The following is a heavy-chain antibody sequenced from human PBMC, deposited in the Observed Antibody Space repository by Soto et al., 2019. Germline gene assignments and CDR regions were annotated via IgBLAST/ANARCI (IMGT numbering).Heavy chain of an antibody. CDR2: IWYDGGNK. J-gene: IGHJ6*02. D-gene: IGHD4-17*01. CDR1: GFTFSSYG. CDR3: ASDYGGNSGDYYYYYGMDV. V-gene: IGHV3-33*01. Sequence: RGSLRLSCAASGFTFSSYGMHWVRQAPGKGLEWVAVIWYDGGNKYYADSVKGRFTISRDNSKNTLYLQMNSLRAEDTAVYYSASDYGGNSGDYYYYYGMDVWGQGTTVTVSS.